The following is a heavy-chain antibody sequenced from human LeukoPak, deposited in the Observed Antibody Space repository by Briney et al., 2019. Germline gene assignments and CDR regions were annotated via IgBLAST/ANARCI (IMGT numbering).Heavy chain of an antibody. Sequence: GGSLRLSCAASGFTFSNYDMRWVRQAPGKGLEWVAVIWYDGSKKYYADSVKGRFTISRDNSENTLFLQINSLRAEDTALYYCARADEMNMAYWGQGTLVIVST. CDR2: IWYDGSKK. V-gene: IGHV3-33*08. D-gene: IGHD4/OR15-4a*01. CDR3: ARADEMNMAY. CDR1: GFTFSNYD. J-gene: IGHJ4*02.